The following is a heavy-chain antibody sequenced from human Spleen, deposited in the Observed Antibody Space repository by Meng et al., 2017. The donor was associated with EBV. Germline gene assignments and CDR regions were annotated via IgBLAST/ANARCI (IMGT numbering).Heavy chain of an antibody. J-gene: IGHJ4*02. D-gene: IGHD3-10*01. V-gene: IGHV1-69*01. CDR1: GGTFNSDA. Sequence: QVQLVQAWAEVKKPGSPVNVSCKTSGGTFNSDAISWVRQAPGQGLEGMGGLIPMSGAPNYAQKFQGRVTITADESTGTHYMDLSSLRSEDTAVYYCASESGRGYTPDYWGQGNLVTVSS. CDR3: ASESGRGYTPDY. CDR2: LIPMSGAP.